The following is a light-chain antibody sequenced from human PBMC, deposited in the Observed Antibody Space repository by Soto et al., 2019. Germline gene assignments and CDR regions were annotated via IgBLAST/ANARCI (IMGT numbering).Light chain of an antibody. J-gene: IGKJ5*01. CDR2: AAS. V-gene: IGKV1-39*01. CDR3: QQTNSSPPT. CDR1: QGISSY. Sequence: DIQMTQSPSSVSASVGDRVTITCRASQGISSYLAWYQQKPGKAPKLLIYAASSLQSGVPSRFSGSGSGTDVTLTINSLQPEDFATYYWQQTNSSPPTFGRGTRLEIK.